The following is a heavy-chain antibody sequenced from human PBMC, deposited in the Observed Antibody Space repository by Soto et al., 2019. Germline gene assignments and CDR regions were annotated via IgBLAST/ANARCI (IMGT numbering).Heavy chain of an antibody. CDR1: GFTFTTYW. D-gene: IGHD3-16*01. CDR3: ARGGRNIYAVDV. CDR2: IKGDGSST. V-gene: IGHV3-74*01. J-gene: IGHJ6*01. Sequence: EVQLVESGGGLVQPGGSLTLSCASSGFTFTTYWMHWVRQAPGKGLVWVSRIKGDGSSTSQAVSMEGRFTISRDNAKNTVYLQMNSLRAEDTAVYYCARGGRNIYAVDVW.